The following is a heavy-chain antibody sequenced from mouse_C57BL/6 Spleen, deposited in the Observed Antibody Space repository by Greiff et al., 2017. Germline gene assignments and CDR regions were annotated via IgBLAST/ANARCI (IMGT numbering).Heavy chain of an antibody. V-gene: IGHV5-16*02. CDR2: INYDGSST. Sequence: EVMLVESEGGLVQPGSSMKLSCTASGFTFSDYYMAWVRQVPEKGLEWVANINYDGSSTYYLDSLKSRFIISRDNAKNILYLQMSSLKSEDTATYYCARRTGSYAMDYWGQGTSVTVAS. J-gene: IGHJ4*01. CDR1: GFTFSDYY. CDR3: ARRTGSYAMDY. D-gene: IGHD4-1*01.